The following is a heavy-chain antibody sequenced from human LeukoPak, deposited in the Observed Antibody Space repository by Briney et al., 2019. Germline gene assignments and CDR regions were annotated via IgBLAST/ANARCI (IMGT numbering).Heavy chain of an antibody. J-gene: IGHJ4*02. D-gene: IGHD1-26*01. Sequence: GGSLRLSCVASGFSFSSFGMHWVRQAPGKGLEWVAFIRYDGSNKYYADSVKGRFTISRDNSKYTLYLQMSSLRPEDTAVCYCARPEDLVGVTTSAFDYWGQGTLVTVSS. CDR3: ARPEDLVGVTTSAFDY. CDR1: GFSFSSFG. CDR2: IRYDGSNK. V-gene: IGHV3-30*02.